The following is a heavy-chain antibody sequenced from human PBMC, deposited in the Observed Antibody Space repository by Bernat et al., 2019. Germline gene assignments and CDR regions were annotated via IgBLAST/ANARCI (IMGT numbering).Heavy chain of an antibody. CDR2: ISPDSRFI. CDR3: ARAIPSSLINY. J-gene: IGHJ4*02. D-gene: IGHD2-2*01. Sequence: EVQLVESGGGLVKAGGSLRLSCAASGFTFDTYTMIWVRQAPGKGLEWVSSISPDSRFIFYADSVEGRFTISRDNTKNSLYLQMSRLRAEDTAVYYCARAIPSSLINYWGQGTLVTVSS. CDR1: GFTFDTYT. V-gene: IGHV3-21*01.